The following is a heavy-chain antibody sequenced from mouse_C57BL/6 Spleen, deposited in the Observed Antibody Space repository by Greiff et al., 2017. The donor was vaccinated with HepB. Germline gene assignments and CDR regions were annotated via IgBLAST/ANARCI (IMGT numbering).Heavy chain of an antibody. CDR3: TREDYGSRPYYFDY. J-gene: IGHJ2*01. CDR2: IYPGNSDT. V-gene: IGHV1-5*01. D-gene: IGHD1-1*01. Sequence: EVQLQQSGTVLARPGASVKMSCKTSGYTFTSYWMHWVKQRPGQGLEWIGAIYPGNSDTSYNQKFKGKAKLTAVTSASTAYMELSSLTNEDSAVYYCTREDYGSRPYYFDYWGQGTTLTVSS. CDR1: GYTFTSYW.